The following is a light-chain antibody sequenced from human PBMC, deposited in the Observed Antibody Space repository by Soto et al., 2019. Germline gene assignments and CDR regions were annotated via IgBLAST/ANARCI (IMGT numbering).Light chain of an antibody. CDR2: DAS. CDR3: QQRNVWPPVT. V-gene: IGKV1-5*01. CDR1: ESIDSR. Sequence: DIQMTQSPSSLSASVGDRVTITCRASESIDSRLAWYQQKSGKAPKVLIYDASSLESGVPSRFSGSGSGTEFTLTISSLEPEDSAVYYCQQRNVWPPVTFGQGTRLEIK. J-gene: IGKJ5*01.